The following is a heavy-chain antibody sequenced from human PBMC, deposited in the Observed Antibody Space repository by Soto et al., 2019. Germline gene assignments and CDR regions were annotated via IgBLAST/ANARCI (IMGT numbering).Heavy chain of an antibody. CDR2: INPNSGGT. CDR3: ARADMGTIFGVVTYYYGMDV. J-gene: IGHJ6*02. D-gene: IGHD3-3*01. V-gene: IGHV1-2*02. CDR1: GYTFTGYY. Sequence: SVKVSCKASGYTFTGYYMHWVRQAPGQGLEWMGWINPNSGGTNYAQKFQGRVTMTRDTSISTAYMELSRLRSDDTAVYYCARADMGTIFGVVTYYYGMDVWGQGTTVTVSS.